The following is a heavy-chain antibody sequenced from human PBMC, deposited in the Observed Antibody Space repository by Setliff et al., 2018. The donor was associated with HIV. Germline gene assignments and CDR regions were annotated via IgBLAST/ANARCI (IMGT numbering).Heavy chain of an antibody. CDR2: INPNSEET. J-gene: IGHJ3*02. CDR1: GYTFTGFY. CDR3: ARDVSGSYHLDAFDI. D-gene: IGHD1-26*01. Sequence: ASVKVSCKASGYTFTGFYLHWLRQAPGQGLEWMGWINPNSEETYYAQKFQGRVTMTTDTSTGTAYMELRSLRSDDTAMYYCARDVSGSYHLDAFDIWGQGTMVTVSS. V-gene: IGHV1-2*02.